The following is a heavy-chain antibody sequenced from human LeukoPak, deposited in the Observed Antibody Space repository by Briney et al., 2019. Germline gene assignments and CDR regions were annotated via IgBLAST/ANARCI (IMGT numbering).Heavy chain of an antibody. CDR1: GFTFSSYG. D-gene: IGHD2-15*01. Sequence: GGSLRLSCAASGFTFSSYGMSWVRQAPGKGLEWVSGISGSGVTTFYADSVKGRFTISRDNSKNTLYLQMYTLRAEDTAVYYCAKEDCSGGSCYFGLAPGNYMDVWGKGTTVTISS. CDR3: AKEDCSGGSCYFGLAPGNYMDV. J-gene: IGHJ6*03. V-gene: IGHV3-23*01. CDR2: ISGSGVTT.